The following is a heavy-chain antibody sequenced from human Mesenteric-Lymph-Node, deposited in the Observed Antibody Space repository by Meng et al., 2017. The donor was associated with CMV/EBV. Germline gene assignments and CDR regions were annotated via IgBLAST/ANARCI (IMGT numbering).Heavy chain of an antibody. V-gene: IGHV1-2*02. J-gene: IGHJ5*02. D-gene: IGHD6-19*01. CDR2: INSNRGGT. CDR1: GYTFTGHY. CDR3: ARDLQWLVGTFFDP. Sequence: ASVKVSCKTSGYTFTGHYIHWVRQAPGQGLEWMGWINSNRGGTNFAQKFQGRVTMTRDTSINTAYMELSGLTSDDTAMYYCARDLQWLVGTFFDPWGQGTQVTVSS.